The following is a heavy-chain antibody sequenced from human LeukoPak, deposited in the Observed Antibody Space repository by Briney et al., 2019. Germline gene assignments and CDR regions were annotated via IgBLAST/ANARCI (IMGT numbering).Heavy chain of an antibody. Sequence: PGGSLRLSCAASGFTFSSYGMHWVRQAPGKGLEWVAFIRYDGSNKYYAGSVKGRFTISRDNSKNTLYLQMNSLRAEDTAVYYCARDAAISYYDILTGYAFDIWGQGTMVTVSS. CDR1: GFTFSSYG. D-gene: IGHD3-9*01. V-gene: IGHV3-30*02. J-gene: IGHJ3*02. CDR3: ARDAAISYYDILTGYAFDI. CDR2: IRYDGSNK.